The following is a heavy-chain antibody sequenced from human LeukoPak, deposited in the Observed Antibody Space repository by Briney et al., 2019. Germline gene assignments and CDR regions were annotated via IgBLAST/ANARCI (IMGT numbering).Heavy chain of an antibody. V-gene: IGHV5-51*01. CDR1: GYSFTSYW. D-gene: IGHD3-22*01. CDR2: IYPGDSDT. J-gene: IGHJ4*02. Sequence: GESLKISCMGSGYSFTSYWIGWVRQMPGKGLEWMGIIYPGDSDTRYSPSFQGQVTISADKSISTAYLQWSSLKASDTAMYYCARRTYYDSSGYWEPFDYWGQGTLVTVSS. CDR3: ARRTYYDSSGYWEPFDY.